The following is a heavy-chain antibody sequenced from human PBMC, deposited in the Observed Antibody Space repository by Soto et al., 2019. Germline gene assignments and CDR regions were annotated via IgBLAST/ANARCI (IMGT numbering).Heavy chain of an antibody. D-gene: IGHD3-10*01. J-gene: IGHJ4*02. CDR3: TRSTLWFGEFPRDFDY. CDR2: IRSKANSYAT. V-gene: IGHV3-73*01. Sequence: GGSLRLSCAGSGFTFSGSAMHWVRQASGKGLEWVDRIRSKANSYATAYAASVKGRFTISRDDSKNTAYLQMNSLKTEDTAVYYCTRSTLWFGEFPRDFDYWGQGTLVTVSS. CDR1: GFTFSGSA.